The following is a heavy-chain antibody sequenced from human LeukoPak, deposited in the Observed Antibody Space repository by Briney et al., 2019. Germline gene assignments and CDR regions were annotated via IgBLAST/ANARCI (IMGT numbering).Heavy chain of an antibody. CDR3: ARGEASGSYSTYGMDV. CDR1: GGTFSSYA. D-gene: IGHD1-26*01. Sequence: ASVKVPCKASGGTFSSYAISWVRQAPGQGLEWMGWISAYNGNTNYAQKLQGRVTMTTDTSTSTAYMELRSLRSDDTAVYYCARGEASGSYSTYGMDVWGQGTTVTVSS. CDR2: ISAYNGNT. J-gene: IGHJ6*02. V-gene: IGHV1-18*01.